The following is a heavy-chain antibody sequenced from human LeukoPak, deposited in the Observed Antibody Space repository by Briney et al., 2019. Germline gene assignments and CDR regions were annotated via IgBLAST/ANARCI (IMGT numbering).Heavy chain of an antibody. CDR2: INHSGST. CDR3: ARVLSPRCYYGSGPKDY. V-gene: IGHV4-34*01. J-gene: IGHJ4*02. Sequence: PSETLSLTCAVYGGSFSGYYWSWIRQPPGKGLEWIGEINHSGSTNYNPSLKSRVTISVDTSKNQFSLKLSSVTAADTAVYYCARVLSPRCYYGSGPKDYWGQGTLVTVSS. CDR1: GGSFSGYY. D-gene: IGHD3-10*01.